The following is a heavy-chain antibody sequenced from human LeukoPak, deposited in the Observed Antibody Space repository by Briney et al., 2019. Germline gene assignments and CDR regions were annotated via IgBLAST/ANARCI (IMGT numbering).Heavy chain of an antibody. CDR2: ISGSGGST. CDR1: GFTFSSYA. V-gene: IGHV3-23*01. Sequence: GGSLRLSCAASGFTFSSYAMSWVRQAPGKGLEWVSAISGSGGSTYYADSVKVRFTISRDNSKNTLYLQMNSLRAEDTAVYYCAKDKGLYYYDSSGYYLDYWGQGTLVTVSS. CDR3: AKDKGLYYYDSSGYYLDY. D-gene: IGHD3-22*01. J-gene: IGHJ4*02.